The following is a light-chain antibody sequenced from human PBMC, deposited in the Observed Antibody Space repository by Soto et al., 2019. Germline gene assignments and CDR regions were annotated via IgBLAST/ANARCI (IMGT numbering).Light chain of an antibody. CDR1: QSVLFTSNNKNY. CDR2: MVS. Sequence: VMTQSPDSLAVSLGERATIKCKSSQSVLFTSNNKNYLTWFHQRPGQSPRRLIYMVSNRDSGVPDRFSGSGSGTDFTLKISRVEAEDVGVYYCMQAAHWPWTFGQGTKVDIK. CDR3: MQAAHWPWT. J-gene: IGKJ1*01. V-gene: IGKV2-30*01.